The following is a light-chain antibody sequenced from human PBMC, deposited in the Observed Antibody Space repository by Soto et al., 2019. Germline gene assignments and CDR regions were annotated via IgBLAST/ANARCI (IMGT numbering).Light chain of an antibody. V-gene: IGKV2-30*01. J-gene: IGKJ4*01. CDR3: MQATHWPFP. CDR1: XSXVYSDGNSY. CDR2: KVS. Sequence: DAVLTQSPLSLPVALAQPASISCXSSXSXVYSDGNSYVNWFHQRPGQSPRRLIYKVSNRDFGVPERFSGSGSGTDFTLKISRVEAEDVGVYYCMQATHWPFPFGGGTKAAIK.